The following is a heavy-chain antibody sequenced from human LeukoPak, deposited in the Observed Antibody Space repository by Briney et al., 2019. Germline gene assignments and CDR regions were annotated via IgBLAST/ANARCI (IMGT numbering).Heavy chain of an antibody. J-gene: IGHJ6*02. CDR3: AKGLYCSGGSCPPYYYYGMDV. D-gene: IGHD2-15*01. CDR2: ISSSSSYI. Sequence: GGSLRLSCAASGFTFSSYSMNWVRQAPGKGLEWVSSISSSSSYIYYADSVTGRFTISRDNSKNTLYLQMNGLRAEDTAVYYCAKGLYCSGGSCPPYYYYGMDVWGQGTTVTVSS. V-gene: IGHV3-21*04. CDR1: GFTFSSYS.